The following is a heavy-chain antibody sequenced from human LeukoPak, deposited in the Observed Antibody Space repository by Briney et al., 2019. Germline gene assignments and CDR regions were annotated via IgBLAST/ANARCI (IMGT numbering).Heavy chain of an antibody. CDR3: AREGLPGIAVAGTPYNWFDP. D-gene: IGHD6-19*01. Sequence: PGGSLRLSCAASGFTFSSYAMHWVRQAPGKGLEYVSAISSNGGSTYYANSVKGRFTISRDNSKNTLYLQMGSLRAEDMAVYYCAREGLPGIAVAGTPYNWFDPWGQGTLVTVSS. J-gene: IGHJ5*02. V-gene: IGHV3-64*01. CDR1: GFTFSSYA. CDR2: ISSNGGST.